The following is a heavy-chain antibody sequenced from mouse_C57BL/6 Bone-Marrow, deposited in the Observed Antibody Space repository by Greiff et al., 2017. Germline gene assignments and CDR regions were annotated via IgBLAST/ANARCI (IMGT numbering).Heavy chain of an antibody. CDR1: GYTFTSYW. D-gene: IGHD2-1*01. CDR3: ASFPDGKHGDAMDY. Sequence: QVQLQQPGAELVKPGASVKMSCKASGYTFTSYWITWVKQRPGQGLEWIGDIYPGSGSTNYNEKFKSKATLTVDTSSSTAYMQLSSLTSEDSAVYYCASFPDGKHGDAMDYWGQGTSVTVSS. CDR2: IYPGSGST. J-gene: IGHJ4*01. V-gene: IGHV1-55*01.